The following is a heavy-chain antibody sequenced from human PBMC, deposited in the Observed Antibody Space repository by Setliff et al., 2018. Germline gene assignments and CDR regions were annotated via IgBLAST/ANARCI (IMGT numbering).Heavy chain of an antibody. Sequence: GGSLRLSCAASGFTFSSYSMNWVRQAPGKGLEWVSSISSSSSYIYYADSVKGRFTISRDNAKNSLYLQMNSLRAEDTAVYYCARASLGVGGHDAFDIWGQGTMVTVSS. J-gene: IGHJ3*02. CDR1: GFTFSSYS. CDR3: ARASLGVGGHDAFDI. V-gene: IGHV3-21*01. D-gene: IGHD2-8*01. CDR2: ISSSSSYI.